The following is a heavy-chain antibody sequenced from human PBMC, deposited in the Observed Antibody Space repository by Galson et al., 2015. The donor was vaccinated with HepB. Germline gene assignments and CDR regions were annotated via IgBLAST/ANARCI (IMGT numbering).Heavy chain of an antibody. Sequence: SLRLSCAGSGFTFSSYAMSWVRQAPGKGLEWVSAISGGGFSTYYADSARGRFTISRDNAKNSLYLQMNSLRDEDTAVYYCARRRYYYDSSELWGQGTLVTVSS. D-gene: IGHD3-22*01. CDR2: ISGGGFST. V-gene: IGHV3-23*01. CDR3: ARRRYYYDSSEL. J-gene: IGHJ4*02. CDR1: GFTFSSYA.